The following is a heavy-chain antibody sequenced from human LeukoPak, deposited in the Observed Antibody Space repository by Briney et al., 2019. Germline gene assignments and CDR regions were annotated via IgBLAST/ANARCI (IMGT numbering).Heavy chain of an antibody. V-gene: IGHV4-4*07. Sequence: SGTLSLTCSVSGASISPYYWNWIRQPARKGLEWIGRLYPSGSSDYNPSLKSRVSISVGTSNNQFSLRVTSVTAADTAIYYCARDLSGSLYFDYWGQGILVTVSA. CDR1: GASISPYY. D-gene: IGHD3-10*01. CDR2: LYPSGSS. CDR3: ARDLSGSLYFDY. J-gene: IGHJ4*02.